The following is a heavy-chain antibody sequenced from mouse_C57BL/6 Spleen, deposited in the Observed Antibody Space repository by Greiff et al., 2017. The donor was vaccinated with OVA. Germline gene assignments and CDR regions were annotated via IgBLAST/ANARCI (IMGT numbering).Heavy chain of an antibody. Sequence: QVQLKQSGAELARPGASVKMSCKASGYTFTSYTMHWVKQRPGQGLEWIGYINPSSGYTKYNQKFKDKATLTADKSSSTAYMQLSSLTSEDSAVYYCARWGYYGSSHYAMDYWGQGTSVTVSS. CDR1: GYTFTSYT. CDR2: INPSSGYT. CDR3: ARWGYYGSSHYAMDY. V-gene: IGHV1-4*01. J-gene: IGHJ4*01. D-gene: IGHD1-1*01.